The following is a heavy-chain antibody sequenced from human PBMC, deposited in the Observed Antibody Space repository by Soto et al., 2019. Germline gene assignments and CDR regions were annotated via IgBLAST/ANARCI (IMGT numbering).Heavy chain of an antibody. CDR2: IWYDGSNK. V-gene: IGHV3-33*01. CDR3: ARGGGYYYDSSGYYGNNLGY. Sequence: QVQLVESGGGVVQPGRSLRLSCAASGFTFSSYGMHWVRQAPGKGLEWVAVIWYDGSNKYYADSVKGRFTISRDNSKNTLYLQMNSLRAEDTAVYYCARGGGYYYDSSGYYGNNLGYWGQGTLVTVSS. J-gene: IGHJ4*02. D-gene: IGHD3-22*01. CDR1: GFTFSSYG.